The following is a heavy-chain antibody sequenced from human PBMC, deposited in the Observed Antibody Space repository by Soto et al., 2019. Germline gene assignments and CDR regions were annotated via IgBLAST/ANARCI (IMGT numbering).Heavy chain of an antibody. CDR3: AKDQVWAPVEAFDI. V-gene: IGHV3-23*01. J-gene: IGHJ3*02. CDR1: GFTFSSYA. CDR2: NSGSGGST. Sequence: EVQLLESGGGLVQPGGSLRLSCVVSGFTFSSYAMSWVRQAPGKGPAWVSGNSGSGGSTYYADSVKGRFTISIDNSKNTLYLQMNSLRAEDTAVYYCAKDQVWAPVEAFDICGQGTMVTVSS. D-gene: IGHD1-26*01.